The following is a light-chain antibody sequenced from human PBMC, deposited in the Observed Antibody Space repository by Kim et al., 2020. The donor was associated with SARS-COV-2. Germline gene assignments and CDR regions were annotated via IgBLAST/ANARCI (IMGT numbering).Light chain of an antibody. Sequence: DIQMTQSPSTLSASVGDRVTITCRASQSISSWLAWYQQKPGKALKLLIYDASSLESGVPSTFSGSGSGTEFTLTISSLQPDDFATYYCQQYNSYPRTFGQGTKVDIK. J-gene: IGKJ1*01. V-gene: IGKV1-5*01. CDR3: QQYNSYPRT. CDR2: DAS. CDR1: QSISSW.